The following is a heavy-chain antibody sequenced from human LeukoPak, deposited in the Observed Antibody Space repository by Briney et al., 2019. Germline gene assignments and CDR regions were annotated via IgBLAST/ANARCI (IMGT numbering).Heavy chain of an antibody. V-gene: IGHV3-7*01. CDR3: ATDRGWRTSGYYLYYFEY. Sequence: GSLRLSCAASGFIFTNYFMSWVRQAPGKGLEWVASITHDGSEKYYVDSVRGRFTISRDNTKNSLYLQMSSLRAEDTAVYYCATDRGWRTSGYYLYYFEYWGQGTLVTFSS. CDR2: ITHDGSEK. CDR1: GFIFTNYF. J-gene: IGHJ4*02. D-gene: IGHD3-3*01.